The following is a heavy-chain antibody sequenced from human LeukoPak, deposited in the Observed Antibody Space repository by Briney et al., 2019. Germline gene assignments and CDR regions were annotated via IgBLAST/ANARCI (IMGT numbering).Heavy chain of an antibody. CDR3: ARFLANNILTGYHFDS. J-gene: IGHJ4*02. CDR1: GGSIDSYY. D-gene: IGHD3-9*01. Sequence: PSETLSLTCTVAGGSIDSYYWSWIRQPPGKRLEWIGYIYYSGSTKYNPSLKSRVSISVDTSKNQFSLKLSSVTAADTAVYFCARFLANNILTGYHFDSWGQGTLVTVSS. V-gene: IGHV4-59*12. CDR2: IYYSGST.